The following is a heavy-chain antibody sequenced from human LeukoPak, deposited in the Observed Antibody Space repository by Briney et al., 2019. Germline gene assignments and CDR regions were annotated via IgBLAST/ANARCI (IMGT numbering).Heavy chain of an antibody. J-gene: IGHJ4*02. CDR1: GGTFSSYA. CDR2: IIPIFGTA. Sequence: SVKVSCKASGGTFSSYAISWVRQAPGQGLEWMGGIIPIFGTANYAQKFQGRVTITADESTSTAYMELSSLRSEDTAVYYCARGVVGATFIDYWGQGTLVTVSS. CDR3: ARGVVGATFIDY. D-gene: IGHD1-26*01. V-gene: IGHV1-69*13.